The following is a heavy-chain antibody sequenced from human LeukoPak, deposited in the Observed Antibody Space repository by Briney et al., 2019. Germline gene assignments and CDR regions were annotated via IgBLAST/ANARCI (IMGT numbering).Heavy chain of an antibody. J-gene: IGHJ6*03. CDR2: TKNKVNSYTT. CDR3: ASSIAARLGIYYMDV. D-gene: IGHD6-6*01. Sequence: GGSLRLSCAASGRTFSDHNMDWVRQAPGKGLEWVGRTKNKVNSYTTEYAASVKGRFTISRDDSEKSVYLQMNSLKTEDTAVYYCASSIAARLGIYYMDVWGKGTTVTVSS. V-gene: IGHV3-72*01. CDR1: GRTFSDHN.